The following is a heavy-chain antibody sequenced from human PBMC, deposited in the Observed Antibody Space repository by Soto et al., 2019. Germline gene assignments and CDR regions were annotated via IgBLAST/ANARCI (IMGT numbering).Heavy chain of an antibody. V-gene: IGHV5-10-1*01. D-gene: IGHD3-9*01. CDR1: GYSFTSYW. CDR2: IDPSDSYT. CDR3: ARHHPSVLRYFDWLVHFDY. J-gene: IGHJ4*02. Sequence: GESLKISCKGSGYSFTSYWISWVRQMPGKGLEWMGRIDPSDSYTNYSPSFQGHVTISADKSISTAYLQWSSLKASDTAMYYCARHHPSVLRYFDWLVHFDYWGQGTLVTVSS.